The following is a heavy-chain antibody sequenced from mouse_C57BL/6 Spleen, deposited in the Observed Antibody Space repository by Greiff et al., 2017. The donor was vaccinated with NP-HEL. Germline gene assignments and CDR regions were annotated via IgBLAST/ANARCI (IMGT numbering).Heavy chain of an antibody. V-gene: IGHV5-9-1*02. CDR1: GFTFSSYA. J-gene: IGHJ1*03. CDR2: ISSGGDYI. D-gene: IGHD2-1*01. CDR3: TRSYGNYGYFDV. Sequence: EVKVVESGEGLVKPGGSLKLSCAASGFTFSSYAMSWVRQTPEKRLEWVAYISSGGDYIYYADTVKGRCTISRDNTRNTLYLQMSSLKSEDTAMYYCTRSYGNYGYFDVWGTGTTVTVSS.